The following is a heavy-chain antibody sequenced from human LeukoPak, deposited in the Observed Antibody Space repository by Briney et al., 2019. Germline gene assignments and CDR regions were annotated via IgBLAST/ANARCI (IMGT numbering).Heavy chain of an antibody. Sequence: PGGSLRLSCAPSGFTFCSYSMNWVRDAPGEGREWVSYIRSGSSTIYYADSVKGRFTISRDNAKNPPYLQMNSLRAEDTAVYYCARGTGYSSGWYAPGWFDPWGQGTLVTVSS. V-gene: IGHV3-48*04. CDR2: IRSGSSTI. CDR1: GFTFCSYS. D-gene: IGHD6-19*01. CDR3: ARGTGYSSGWYAPGWFDP. J-gene: IGHJ5*02.